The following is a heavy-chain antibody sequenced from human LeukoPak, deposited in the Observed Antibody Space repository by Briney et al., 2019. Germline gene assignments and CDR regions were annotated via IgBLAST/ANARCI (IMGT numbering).Heavy chain of an antibody. CDR2: INSEGSTI. D-gene: IGHD3-22*01. J-gene: IGHJ4*02. CDR3: ARISSDSISYYDH. CDR1: GITFSTYW. Sequence: GGSLRLSCAGSGITFSTYWMHWVRHAPGKGLVWVSRINSEGSTISYADSVKGRFTISRDNAKNTLFLQMNSLRAEDTAVYYCARISSDSISYYDHWGQGTLLTVSS. V-gene: IGHV3-74*01.